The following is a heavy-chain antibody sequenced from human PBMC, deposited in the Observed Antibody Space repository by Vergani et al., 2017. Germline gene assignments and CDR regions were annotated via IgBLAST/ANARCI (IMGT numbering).Heavy chain of an antibody. D-gene: IGHD3-10*01. CDR3: AVRPRVNLVGGEIVTKGTFDY. V-gene: IGHV4-34*02. CDR2: INNDGHT. J-gene: IGHJ4*02. Sequence: QVQLQQWGAGVVKPSGTLSLTCAVFGESFSSFYWSWIRQPPGKGLEWIGEINNDGHTNYNPSLESRVTVSRDTAKNQLSLNLMSVTAADTAMYYCAVRPRVNLVGGEIVTKGTFDYWGQGSLVTVSS. CDR1: GESFSSFY.